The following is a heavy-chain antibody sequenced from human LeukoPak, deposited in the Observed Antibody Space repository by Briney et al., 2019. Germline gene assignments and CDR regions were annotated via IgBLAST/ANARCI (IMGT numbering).Heavy chain of an antibody. CDR2: IYSGGST. Sequence: PGGSLRLSCAASGFTVSSNYMSWVRQAPGKGLEWVSVIYSGGSTYYADSVKGRFTISRDNSKNTLYLQMNSLRAGDTAVYYCARDQYGDYVFDYWGQGTLVTVSS. J-gene: IGHJ4*02. CDR3: ARDQYGDYVFDY. CDR1: GFTVSSNY. V-gene: IGHV3-66*01. D-gene: IGHD4-17*01.